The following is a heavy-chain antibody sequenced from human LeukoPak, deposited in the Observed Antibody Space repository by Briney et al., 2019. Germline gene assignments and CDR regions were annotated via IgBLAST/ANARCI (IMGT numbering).Heavy chain of an antibody. CDR3: ARDYYGSGSYGH. V-gene: IGHV1-69*13. D-gene: IGHD3-10*01. CDR1: GYTFTSYG. CDR2: IIPIFGTA. Sequence: SVKVSCKASGYTFTSYGISWVRQAPGQGLEWMGGIIPIFGTANYAQKFQGRVTITADESTSTAYMELSSLRSEDTAVYYCARDYYGSGSYGHWGQGTLVTVSS. J-gene: IGHJ4*02.